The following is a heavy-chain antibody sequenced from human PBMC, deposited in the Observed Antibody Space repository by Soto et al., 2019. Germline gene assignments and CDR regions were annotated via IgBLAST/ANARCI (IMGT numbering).Heavy chain of an antibody. J-gene: IGHJ4*02. V-gene: IGHV1-18*01. CDR1: GYTLTSDG. D-gene: IGHD3-3*01. Sequence: VSVKVSSAASGYTLTSDGVSWVRQAPGQGLEWMGWIRAYNGNTNYAQKLHGRVTMTTDTSTSTAYMELRSLRSDDTAVYYCARVDKIFGVVINWGRGTLGTVAS. CDR3: ARVDKIFGVVIN. CDR2: IRAYNGNT.